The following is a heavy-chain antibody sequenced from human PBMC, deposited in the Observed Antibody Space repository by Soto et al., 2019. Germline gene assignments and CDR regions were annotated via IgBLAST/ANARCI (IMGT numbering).Heavy chain of an antibody. D-gene: IGHD2-2*02. CDR3: ARDYRYCSSTSCYNNWFDP. CDR1: GGSISSYY. CDR2: IYYSGST. V-gene: IGHV4-59*01. J-gene: IGHJ5*02. Sequence: SETLSLTCTVSGGSISSYYWSWIRQPPGKGLEWIGYIYYSGSTNYNPSLKSRVTISVDTSKNQFSLKLSSVTAADTAVYYCARDYRYCSSTSCYNNWFDPWGQGTLVIVSS.